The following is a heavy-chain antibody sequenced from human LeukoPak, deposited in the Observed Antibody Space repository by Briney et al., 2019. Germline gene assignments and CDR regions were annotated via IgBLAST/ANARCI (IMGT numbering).Heavy chain of an antibody. V-gene: IGHV5-51*01. J-gene: IGHJ1*01. Sequence: GESLKISCKGSGYSFTSYWIVWVRQMPGKGLEWMGIIYPGDSDTRYSPSFQGQVTISADKSISTAYLQWSSLKASDTAMYYCATNAVVVAAHHEYFHHWGQGTLVTVSS. CDR2: IYPGDSDT. CDR3: ATNAVVVAAHHEYFHH. D-gene: IGHD2-15*01. CDR1: GYSFTSYW.